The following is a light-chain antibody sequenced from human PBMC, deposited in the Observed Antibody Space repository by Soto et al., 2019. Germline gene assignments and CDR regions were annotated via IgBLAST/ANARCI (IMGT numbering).Light chain of an antibody. CDR1: QNVNYH. CDR2: DAS. V-gene: IGKV3-15*01. CDR3: QQYNNWPRT. J-gene: IGKJ1*01. Sequence: IVMTQSPATLSVSPGERATLSCRASQNVNYHLAWYQQKPGQAPSLLIHDASIRATAVPARFSGSGSGTEFTLTISSLQSENFAVYYCQQYNNWPRTFGQGTKVEIK.